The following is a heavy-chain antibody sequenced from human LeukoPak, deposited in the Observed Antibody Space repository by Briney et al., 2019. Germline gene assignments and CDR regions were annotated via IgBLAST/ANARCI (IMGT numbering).Heavy chain of an antibody. CDR2: SHYTGSS. CDR1: GGSISSYY. V-gene: IGHV4-59*01. D-gene: IGHD1-1*01. J-gene: IGHJ4*02. CDR3: ARDMYNYHDY. Sequence: PSETLSLTCTVSGGSISSYYWSWIRQPPGNGVEWIGCSHYTGSSTYNPSLKSRVTMSVDTSNNLFSLKLRSVTASDTAVYYCARDMYNYHDYWGQGTRVTVSS.